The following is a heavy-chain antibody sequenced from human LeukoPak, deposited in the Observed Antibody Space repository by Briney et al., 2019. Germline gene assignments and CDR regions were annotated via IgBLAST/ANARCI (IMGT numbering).Heavy chain of an antibody. J-gene: IGHJ3*01. CDR2: IRYDGSNK. V-gene: IGHV3-30*02. CDR1: GCTFSSYG. D-gene: IGHD3-3*01. Sequence: PGGSLRLSCAASGCTFSSYGMHWVRQAPGKGLEWVAFIRYDGSNKYYADSVKGRFTISRDNSKNTLYLKMNSLRAEDTAVYYCAKDWLWGYDFWSGSVWGQGTMVTVSS. CDR3: AKDWLWGYDFWSGSV.